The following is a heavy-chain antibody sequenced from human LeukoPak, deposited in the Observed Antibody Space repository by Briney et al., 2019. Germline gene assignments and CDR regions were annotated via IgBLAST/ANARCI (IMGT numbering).Heavy chain of an antibody. V-gene: IGHV4-39*01. D-gene: IGHD2-15*01. CDR2: IYYSGRT. J-gene: IGHJ4*02. CDR3: ARGGGYCSGGSCHYDY. CDR1: GGSISSSSYY. Sequence: PSETLSLTCSVSGGSISSSSYYWGWIRQPPGKGLDWIGNIYYSGRTYYNPSLKSRATMSIDTSKNQFSLKLSSVTAADTAVFYCARGGGYCSGGSCHYDYWGQGLLATVSS.